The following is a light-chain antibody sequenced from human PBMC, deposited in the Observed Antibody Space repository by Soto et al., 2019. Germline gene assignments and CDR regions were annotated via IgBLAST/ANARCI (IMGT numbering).Light chain of an antibody. V-gene: IGKV1-5*03. Sequence: DIQMTQSPSTLSASVGDRVTITGRASQSISSWLAWYQQKPGKAPKLLIYKASSLESGVPSRFSGCGSGTEFTLTISSLQPDDFATYYCQQYNSYWTFGQGTKVEIK. J-gene: IGKJ1*01. CDR3: QQYNSYWT. CDR2: KAS. CDR1: QSISSW.